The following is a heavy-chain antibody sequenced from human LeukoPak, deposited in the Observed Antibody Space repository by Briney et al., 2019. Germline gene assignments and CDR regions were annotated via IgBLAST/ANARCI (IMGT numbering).Heavy chain of an antibody. CDR2: INPNSGGT. V-gene: IGHV1-2*02. D-gene: IGHD3-22*01. Sequence: ASVKVSCKASGYTFTGYYMHWVRQAPGQGLEWMGWINPNSGGTNYAQKFQGRVTMTRDTSISTAYMELSRLRSDDTAVYYCARGRNYYDSSGSNDDFDYWGQGTLVTVSS. J-gene: IGHJ4*02. CDR3: ARGRNYYDSSGSNDDFDY. CDR1: GYTFTGYY.